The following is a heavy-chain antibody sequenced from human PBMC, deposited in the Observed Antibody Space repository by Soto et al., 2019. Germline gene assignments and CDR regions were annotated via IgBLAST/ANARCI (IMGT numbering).Heavy chain of an antibody. CDR1: GCSFTSYW. CDR2: IYPGDSDT. J-gene: IGHJ5*02. V-gene: IGHV5-51*01. CDR3: ARLGRYGYDSENWLDP. D-gene: IGHD5-18*01. Sequence: PGESRKISCKGSGCSFTSYWIGGVRQMPGKGLEWMGIIYPGDSDTRYSPSFQGQVTISADKSISTAYLQWSSLKASDTAMYYCARLGRYGYDSENWLDPWGPGTLLSGSS.